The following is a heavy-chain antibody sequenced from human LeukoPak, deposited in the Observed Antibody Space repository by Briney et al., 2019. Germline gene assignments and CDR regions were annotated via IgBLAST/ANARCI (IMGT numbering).Heavy chain of an antibody. J-gene: IGHJ4*02. D-gene: IGHD2-2*01. CDR1: GFTVSTNY. CDR2: ISGSGGST. CDR3: AKVPLDCFSCSFFDY. Sequence: GGSLRLSCAASGFTVSTNYMSWVRQAPGKGLEWVSAISGSGGSTYYADSVKGRFTISRDNSKNTLYLQMNSLRAEDTAVYYCAKVPLDCFSCSFFDYWGQGTLVTVSS. V-gene: IGHV3-23*01.